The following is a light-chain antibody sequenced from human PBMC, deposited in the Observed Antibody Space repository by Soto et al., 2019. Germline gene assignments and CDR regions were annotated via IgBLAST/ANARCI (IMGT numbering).Light chain of an antibody. Sequence: EIVMTQSPATLSVSPGERATLSCRASQSVGSNLAWYQQKPGQAPMLHIYVASTRATGIPARFSGSGSGTEFTLTISGLQSEEFAIYLCQQYNNWTPGRTLGRGTKGEIK. CDR3: QQYNNWTPGRT. V-gene: IGKV3-15*01. CDR1: QSVGSN. J-gene: IGKJ1*01. CDR2: VAS.